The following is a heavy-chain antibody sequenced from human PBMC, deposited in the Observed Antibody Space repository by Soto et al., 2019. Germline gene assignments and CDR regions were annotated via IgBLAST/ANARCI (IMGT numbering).Heavy chain of an antibody. D-gene: IGHD3-9*01. CDR3: ARDRYDILTGYAFDI. Sequence: PSETLSLTCSVSGGSASSGTYYWSWIRQPPGKGLEWIGNIYYSGSTNYNPSLKSRVTLSIDTSKNLFSLKLTSVTAADTAVYYCARDRYDILTGYAFDIWGQGTMVTVSS. V-gene: IGHV4-61*01. CDR2: IYYSGST. J-gene: IGHJ3*02. CDR1: GGSASSGTYY.